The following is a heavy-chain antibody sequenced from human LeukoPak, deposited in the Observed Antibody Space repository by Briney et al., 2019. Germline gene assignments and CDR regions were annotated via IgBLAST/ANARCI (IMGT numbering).Heavy chain of an antibody. Sequence: QTGGSLILSCAASGFTFSSYNMDWVRQAPGKGLEWVSFIDSSSRYIYQADSVKGRFTISRDNAKSSVFLQMNSLRAEDTAVYYCARVGGHCTSTSCPPPDYWGQGTLVTVSS. CDR2: IDSSSRYI. CDR1: GFTFSSYN. D-gene: IGHD2-2*01. J-gene: IGHJ4*02. CDR3: ARVGGHCTSTSCPPPDY. V-gene: IGHV3-21*01.